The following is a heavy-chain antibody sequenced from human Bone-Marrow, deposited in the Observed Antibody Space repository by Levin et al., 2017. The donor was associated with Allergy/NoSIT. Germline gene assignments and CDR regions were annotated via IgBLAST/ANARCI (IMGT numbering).Heavy chain of an antibody. CDR2: ISYDGSNK. CDR3: ARGLGGGSCLTREGNWFDP. D-gene: IGHD2-15*01. V-gene: IGHV3-30*04. J-gene: IGHJ5*02. CDR1: GFTFSSYA. Sequence: GGSLRLSCAASGFTFSSYAMHWVRQAPGKGLEWVAVISYDGSNKYYADSVKGRFTISRDNSKNTLYLQMNSLRAEDTAVYYCARGLGGGSCLTREGNWFDPWGQGTLVTVSS.